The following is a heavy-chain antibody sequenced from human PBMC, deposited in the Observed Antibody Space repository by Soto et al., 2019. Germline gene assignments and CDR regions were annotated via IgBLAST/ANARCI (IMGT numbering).Heavy chain of an antibody. V-gene: IGHV1-69*13. J-gene: IGHJ4*02. CDR1: GGTFSGYA. CDR3: ASSNYYDSSGYYPGEDYFDY. D-gene: IGHD3-22*01. CDR2: IIPIFGTA. Sequence: SVKVSCKASGGTFSGYAISWVRQAPGQGLEWMGGIIPIFGTANYAQKLQGRVTITADESTSTAYMELSSLRSEDTAVYYCASSNYYDSSGYYPGEDYFDYWGQGTLVTVSS.